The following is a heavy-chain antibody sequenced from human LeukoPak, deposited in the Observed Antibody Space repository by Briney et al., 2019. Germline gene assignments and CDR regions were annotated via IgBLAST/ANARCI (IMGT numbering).Heavy chain of an antibody. Sequence: GASVKVSCKTSGYTFTSYGINWVRQAPGQGLEWMGWINVYNGETKARQDFQDRLTMTIDTSTSTAYMELRSLRSDDTAFYYCARVDELTGDQGSFDYWGQGTLVTVSS. D-gene: IGHD7-27*01. V-gene: IGHV1-18*01. CDR3: ARVDELTGDQGSFDY. CDR1: GYTFTSYG. J-gene: IGHJ4*02. CDR2: INVYNGET.